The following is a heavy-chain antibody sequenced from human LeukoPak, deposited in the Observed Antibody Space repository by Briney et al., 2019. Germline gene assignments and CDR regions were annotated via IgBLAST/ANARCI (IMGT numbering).Heavy chain of an antibody. CDR1: GDSLNSYY. D-gene: IGHD6-25*01. CDR2: IYYSGST. V-gene: IGHV4-59*01. J-gene: IGHJ4*02. CDR3: ARDLRGSSGYDY. Sequence: SETLSLTCTVSGDSLNSYYWSWIRQPPGKGLEWIGFIYYSGSTNYNPSHKSRVTISVDTSKNQFSLKLSSVTAAGTAVYYCARDLRGSSGYDYWGQGTLVTVSS.